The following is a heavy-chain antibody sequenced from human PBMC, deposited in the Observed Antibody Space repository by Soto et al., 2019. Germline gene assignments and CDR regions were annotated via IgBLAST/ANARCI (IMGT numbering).Heavy chain of an antibody. CDR1: GLAFSNYA. V-gene: IGHV3-23*01. D-gene: IGHD3-16*01. J-gene: IGHJ4*02. Sequence: EAQLLESGGGLVQPGVSLRLSCAASGLAFSNYAMTWVRQAPGKGLEWVSIITASGYSAYYGGAVKGRFTTSRDNSRSTLYLQMNGLRADDTAVYYCAKGDLLWDPFDFWGQGTLVTVSS. CDR3: AKGDLLWDPFDF. CDR2: ITASGYSA.